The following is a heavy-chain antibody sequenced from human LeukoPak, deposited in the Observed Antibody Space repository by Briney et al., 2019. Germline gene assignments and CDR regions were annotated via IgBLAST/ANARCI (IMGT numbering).Heavy chain of an antibody. CDR2: VFSILGIA. J-gene: IGHJ5*02. V-gene: IGHV1-69*04. CDR3: ARDVSQDGDHEGNWYDP. CDR1: ADIFSSFG. D-gene: IGHD4-17*01. Sequence: GASVQVSCKASADIFSSFGISWVRQAPGQGPEWMGRVFSILGIANHAPKFHDGVTLSVDKSTTTAYMELTSLRLEDTAFYYCARDVSQDGDHEGNWYDPWGQGTLVSVSS.